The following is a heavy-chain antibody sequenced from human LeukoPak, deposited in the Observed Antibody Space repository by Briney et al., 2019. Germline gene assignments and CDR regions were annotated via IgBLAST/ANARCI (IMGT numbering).Heavy chain of an antibody. J-gene: IGHJ3*01. CDR2: SNTDGTI. CDR3: VRDRDYAFDF. V-gene: IGHV3-48*02. CDR1: GFTFSSYA. Sequence: GGSLRLSCAASGFTFSSYAMXWXRXAPGXGLEWISYSNTDGTISYADSVKGRFTISRDNAENSLYLQMNSLRDEDTAVYFCVRDRDYAFDFWGQGTMVTVSS.